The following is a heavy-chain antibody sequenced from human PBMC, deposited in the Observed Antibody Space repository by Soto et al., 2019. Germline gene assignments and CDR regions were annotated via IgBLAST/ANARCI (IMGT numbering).Heavy chain of an antibody. CDR2: IHSDGSST. V-gene: IGHV3-74*01. Sequence: EVQLVESGGGLVRPGGSLRLSCAASGFTFSYYWMHWVRQAPGKGLVWVSRIHSDGSSTTYADFVKGRFIISRDNARNTVDLQVHGVRVEDTAVYYCARVDRSAIDLWGPVTVVTVSA. CDR1: GFTFSYYW. CDR3: ARVDRSAIDL. J-gene: IGHJ3*01.